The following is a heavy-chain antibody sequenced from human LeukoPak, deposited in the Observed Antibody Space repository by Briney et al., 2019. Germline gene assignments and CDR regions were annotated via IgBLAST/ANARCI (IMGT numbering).Heavy chain of an antibody. CDR3: TRDGGWRDDY. CDR2: VSSDSTTI. D-gene: IGHD3-16*01. CDR1: GFTFSSYS. V-gene: IGHV3-48*01. J-gene: IGHJ4*02. Sequence: GGSLRLSCAASGFTFSSYSMNWVRQAPGKGLEWVSYVSSDSTTIQYADSVKGRFTISRDYAKNSLNLQMNSLKAEDTALYYCTRDGGWRDDYWGQGTLVTVSS.